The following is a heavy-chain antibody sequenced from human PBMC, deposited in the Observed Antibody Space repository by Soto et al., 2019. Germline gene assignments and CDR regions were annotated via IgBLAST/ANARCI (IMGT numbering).Heavy chain of an antibody. V-gene: IGHV3-23*01. D-gene: IGHD3-3*01. CDR3: AKDSGLTHFGLVIHAFDI. Sequence: TGGSLRLSCAASGFTFRDFAMSWVRQSPGRGLEWVSTIGGLVSTAFYADSVRGRFTISRDNSNNILSLQMNSLRVEDTAVYYCAKDSGLTHFGLVIHAFDIWGQGTMVTVSS. CDR2: IGGLVSTA. CDR1: GFTFRDFA. J-gene: IGHJ3*02.